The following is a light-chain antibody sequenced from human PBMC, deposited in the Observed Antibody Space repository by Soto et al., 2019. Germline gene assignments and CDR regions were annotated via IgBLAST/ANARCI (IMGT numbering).Light chain of an antibody. CDR3: QHYNSYSVT. V-gene: IGKV1-9*01. CDR2: AAS. CDR1: QGISSY. Sequence: DIQMTQSPYYVSASVGDRVTISCRMSQGISSYLAWYQQKPGKAPELLIYAASTLQSGVPSRFSGSGSGTEFTLTISSLQPDDFATYYCQHYNSYSVTFGQGGMVDIK. J-gene: IGKJ1*01.